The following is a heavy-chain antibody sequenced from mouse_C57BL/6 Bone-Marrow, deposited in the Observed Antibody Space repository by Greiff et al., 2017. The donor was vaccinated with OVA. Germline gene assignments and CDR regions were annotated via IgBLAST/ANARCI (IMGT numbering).Heavy chain of an antibody. CDR3: ARENSFDY. Sequence: EVQLQQSGPELVKPGASVKISCKASGYSFTGYYMNWVKQSPEKSLEWIGEINPSTGGTTYNQKFKAKATLTVDKSSSTAYMQLKSLTSEDSAVYYCARENSFDYWGQGTTLTVSS. CDR2: INPSTGGT. CDR1: GYSFTGYY. V-gene: IGHV1-42*01. J-gene: IGHJ2*01.